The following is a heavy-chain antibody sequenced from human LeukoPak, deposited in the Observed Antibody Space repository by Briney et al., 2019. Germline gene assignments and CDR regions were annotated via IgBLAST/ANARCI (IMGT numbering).Heavy chain of an antibody. CDR3: ARAILAARGL. V-gene: IGHV3-7*01. Sequence: PGGSLRLSCAASGFTFSDYYMSWIRQAPGKGLEWVANIKQDGSEKYYVDSVKGRFTISRDNAKNSLYLQMNSLRAEDTAVYYCARAILAARGLWGQGTLVTVSS. CDR1: GFTFSDYY. D-gene: IGHD2-15*01. CDR2: IKQDGSEK. J-gene: IGHJ4*02.